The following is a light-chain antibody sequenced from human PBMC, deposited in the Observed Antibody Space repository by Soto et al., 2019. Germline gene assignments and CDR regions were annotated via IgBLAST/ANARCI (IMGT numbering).Light chain of an antibody. CDR3: QHGYVAPYS. Sequence: EIQMTQSPSSVSASIGDTVTVTFRASQDINVYLNWYQQKPGEVPKLLIYAASTLHSGVPSRFTGSGSETDFTLTIRSLQPEDFATYYCQHGYVAPYSFGQGTQVDIK. CDR2: AAS. V-gene: IGKV1-39*01. CDR1: QDINVY. J-gene: IGKJ2*03.